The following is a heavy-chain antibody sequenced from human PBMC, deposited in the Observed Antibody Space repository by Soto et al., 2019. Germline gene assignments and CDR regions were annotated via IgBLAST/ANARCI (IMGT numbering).Heavy chain of an antibody. Sequence: PVGSLRLSCAASGFTFSSYWMSWVRQASGKGLEWVANIKQDGSEKYYVDSVKGRFTISRDNAKNSLYLQMNSLRAEDTAVYYCAREGEGSGSYPEHYYYYYGMDVWGQGTTVTVSS. CDR2: IKQDGSEK. CDR3: AREGEGSGSYPEHYYYYYGMDV. V-gene: IGHV3-7*03. CDR1: GFTFSSYW. J-gene: IGHJ6*02. D-gene: IGHD1-26*01.